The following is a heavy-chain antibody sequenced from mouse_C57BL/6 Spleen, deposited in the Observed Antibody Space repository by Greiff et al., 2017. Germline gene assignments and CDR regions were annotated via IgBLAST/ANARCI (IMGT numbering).Heavy chain of an antibody. J-gene: IGHJ1*03. Sequence: VQLKESGPGLVKPSQSLSLTCSVTGYSITSGYYWNWIRQFPGNNLERMCYISYDGSNNYNPSLNNRNTITRDTSKDQFFLKLNSVTTENTATYYCARMFITTHGYFDVWGTGTTVTVSS. D-gene: IGHD1-1*01. CDR2: ISYDGSN. V-gene: IGHV3-6*01. CDR3: ARMFITTHGYFDV. CDR1: GYSITSGYY.